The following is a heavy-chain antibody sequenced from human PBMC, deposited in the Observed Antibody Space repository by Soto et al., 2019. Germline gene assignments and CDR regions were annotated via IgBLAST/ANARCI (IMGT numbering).Heavy chain of an antibody. CDR1: GFTVSSYS. J-gene: IGHJ4*02. Sequence: GGSLRLSCAASGFTVSSYSINCVRQAPGKRVEWVSSISSSSRYIYYADSVKGRFTISRDNAKNSLYLQMNSLRAEDTAVYYCARDRSYSSGWYGGGSDYWGQGTLVTVSS. D-gene: IGHD6-19*01. CDR3: ARDRSYSSGWYGGGSDY. V-gene: IGHV3-21*01. CDR2: ISSSSRYI.